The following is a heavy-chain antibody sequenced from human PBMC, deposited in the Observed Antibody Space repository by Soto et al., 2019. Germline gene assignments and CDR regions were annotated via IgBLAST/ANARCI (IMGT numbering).Heavy chain of an antibody. V-gene: IGHV3-33*01. J-gene: IGHJ4*02. Sequence: QVQLVESGGGVVQPGRSLRLSCAASGFTFSSYGMHWVRQAPGKGLEWVAVIWYDGSNKYYADSVKGRFTISRDNSKNTLYLQMNSLRAEDTAVYYCARDRYYYGSGSYYNRGGYFDYWGQGTLVTVSS. D-gene: IGHD3-10*01. CDR2: IWYDGSNK. CDR3: ARDRYYYGSGSYYNRGGYFDY. CDR1: GFTFSSYG.